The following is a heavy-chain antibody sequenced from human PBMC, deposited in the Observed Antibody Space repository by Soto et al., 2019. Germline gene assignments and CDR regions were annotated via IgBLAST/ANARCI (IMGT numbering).Heavy chain of an antibody. CDR3: ARDLSGYYDSSGYQSGAFDS. CDR1: GGSISSGDYY. CDR2: IYYSGST. J-gene: IGHJ3*02. D-gene: IGHD3-22*01. Sequence: PSETLSLTCTVSGGSISSGDYYWSWIRQPPGKGLEWIGYIYYSGSTYYNPSLKSRVTISVDTSKHQFSLKLSSVTAADTAVYYCARDLSGYYDSSGYQSGAFDSWGQVTMVTVSS. V-gene: IGHV4-30-4*01.